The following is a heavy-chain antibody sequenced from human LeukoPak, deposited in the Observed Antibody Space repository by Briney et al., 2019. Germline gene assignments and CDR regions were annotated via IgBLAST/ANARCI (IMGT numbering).Heavy chain of an antibody. J-gene: IGHJ6*02. CDR1: GFTFSSYW. CDR2: IKQDGSEK. Sequence: GGSLRLSCAASGFTFSSYWMSWVRQAPGKGLEWVANIKQDGSEKYYVDSVKGRFTISRDNAKNSLYLQMNSLRAEDTAVYYCAGENVVVPAAIHLYYYGMDVWGQGTTVTVSS. D-gene: IGHD2-2*02. V-gene: IGHV3-7*01. CDR3: AGENVVVPAAIHLYYYGMDV.